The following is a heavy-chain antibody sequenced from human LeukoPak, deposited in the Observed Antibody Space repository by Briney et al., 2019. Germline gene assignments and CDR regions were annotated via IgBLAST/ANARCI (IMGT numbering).Heavy chain of an antibody. CDR3: ARVRDGYNDAYDF. D-gene: IGHD5-24*01. Sequence: VASVKVSCKASGYTFTSYYMHWVRQAPGQGLEWMGIINPSGGSTSYAQKFQGRVTMTSDTSTSTVYMELSSLKSEDTAVYYCARVRDGYNDAYDFWGQGTMVTVTS. J-gene: IGHJ3*01. CDR1: GYTFTSYY. V-gene: IGHV1-46*01. CDR2: INPSGGST.